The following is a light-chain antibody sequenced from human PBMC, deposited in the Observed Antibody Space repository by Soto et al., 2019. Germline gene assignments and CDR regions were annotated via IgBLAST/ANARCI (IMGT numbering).Light chain of an antibody. CDR1: QSFSTN. CDR2: SGS. J-gene: IGKJ1*01. Sequence: IALTQSPATLSVSPGERATLFCRASQSFSTNLAWYQQKPGQPPRLLFYSGSSNFAGLPAIYGASGSGTEFTLSIDHLQPVAFAFYYCQHYHNWARTVGQGTRVEI. CDR3: QHYHNWART. V-gene: IGKV3D-15*01.